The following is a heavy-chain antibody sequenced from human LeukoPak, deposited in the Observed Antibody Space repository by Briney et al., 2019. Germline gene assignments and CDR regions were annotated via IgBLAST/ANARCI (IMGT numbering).Heavy chain of an antibody. V-gene: IGHV1-69*13. D-gene: IGHD3-22*01. CDR2: IIPIFGTA. J-gene: IGHJ6*03. CDR3: ARGTYYYDSSGPLKDDYYYYYYMDV. Sequence: ASVKVSCKASGGTFSSYAISWVRQAPGQGLEWMGGIIPIFGTANYAQKFQGRVTITADESTSTAYMELSSLRSEDTAVYYCARGTYYYDSSGPLKDDYYYYYYMDVWGKGTTVTISS. CDR1: GGTFSSYA.